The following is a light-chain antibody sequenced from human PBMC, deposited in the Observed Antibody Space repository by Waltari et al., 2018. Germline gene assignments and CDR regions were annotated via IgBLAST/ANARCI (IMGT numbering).Light chain of an antibody. Sequence: RASQSVSSTYLAWYQQNPGQAPRPLIYAGSGRATGVPHRFSGSGSGTDFTLSIHRLEPEDSAVYYCQQYGLSPPVTFGPGTKVDIK. J-gene: IGKJ3*01. CDR3: QQYGLSPPVT. CDR2: AGS. V-gene: IGKV3-20*01. CDR1: QSVSSTY.